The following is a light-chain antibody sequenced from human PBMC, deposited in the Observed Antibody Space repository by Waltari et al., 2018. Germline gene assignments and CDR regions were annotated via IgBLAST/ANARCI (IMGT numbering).Light chain of an antibody. Sequence: DIVLTQSPGTLSLSPGERATLSCRASQSVSSYLAWYQQKFGQAPRLLIYGASSRATGIPDRFSGSGSGTDFTLTITRLEPEDFAVYYCQQYGSSPRTFGQGTKVDIK. CDR1: QSVSSY. CDR2: GAS. J-gene: IGKJ1*01. V-gene: IGKV3-20*01. CDR3: QQYGSSPRT.